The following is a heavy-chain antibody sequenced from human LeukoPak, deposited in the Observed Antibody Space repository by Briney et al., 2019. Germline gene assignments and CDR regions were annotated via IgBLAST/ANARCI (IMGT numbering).Heavy chain of an antibody. J-gene: IGHJ4*02. CDR1: GGSISSSSYY. Sequence: SETLSLTCTVSGGSISSSSYYWGWIRQPPGKGLEWIGSMYYSGSTYYNSSLKSRVTISVDTSKNQFSLKLSSVTAADTAVYYCARGSSNHIRFLEWFRTRGFDYWGQGTLVTVPS. CDR2: MYYSGST. V-gene: IGHV4-39*07. CDR3: ARGSSNHIRFLEWFRTRGFDY. D-gene: IGHD3-3*01.